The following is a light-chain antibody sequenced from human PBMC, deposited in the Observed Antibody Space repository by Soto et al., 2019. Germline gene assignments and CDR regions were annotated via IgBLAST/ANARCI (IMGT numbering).Light chain of an antibody. CDR2: DAS. CDR1: QSVSSY. V-gene: IGKV3-11*01. CDR3: QQRSKWPPRIT. J-gene: IGKJ5*01. Sequence: EIVVTQSPATLSLSPGERATLSCRASQSVSSYLAWYQQKPGQAPRLLIYDASNRATGIPARFSGSGSGTDFALTISSLVPEDFAVYYCQQRSKWPPRITFGQGTRLEIK.